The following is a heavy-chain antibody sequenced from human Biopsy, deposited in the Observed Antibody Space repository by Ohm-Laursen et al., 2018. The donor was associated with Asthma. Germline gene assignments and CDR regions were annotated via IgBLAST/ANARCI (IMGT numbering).Heavy chain of an antibody. CDR2: INHSGST. V-gene: IGHV4-34*01. CDR3: ARAASTTVFWSGYSHNRFDP. D-gene: IGHD3-3*01. J-gene: IGHJ5*02. CDR1: GGSFSAYY. Sequence: SDTLSLTCAVYGGSFSAYYWSWIRQPPGKGLEWIAEINHSGSTNYNPSLKSRVTMSVDTSKNQLFLNLSSVTAADTAVYYCARAASTTVFWSGYSHNRFDPWGQGTLVTVSS.